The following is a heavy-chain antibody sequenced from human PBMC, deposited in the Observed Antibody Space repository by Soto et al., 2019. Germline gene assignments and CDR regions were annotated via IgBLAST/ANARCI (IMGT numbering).Heavy chain of an antibody. CDR1: GYTFTSYG. CDR2: ISAYNGNT. J-gene: IGHJ4*02. Sequence: GASVKVSCKATGYTFTSYGISWVRQAPGQGLEWMGWISAYNGNTNYAQKLQGRVTMTTDTSTSTAYMELRSLRSDDTAVYYCARTFSYLLYPAIDYWGQGTLVTVSS. CDR3: ARTFSYLLYPAIDY. V-gene: IGHV1-18*01. D-gene: IGHD2-15*01.